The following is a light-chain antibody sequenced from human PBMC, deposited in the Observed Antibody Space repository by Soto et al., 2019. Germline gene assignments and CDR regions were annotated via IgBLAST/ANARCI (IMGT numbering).Light chain of an antibody. V-gene: IGKV3-15*01. CDR3: QQYDKWPRN. J-gene: IGKJ1*01. Sequence: IVMTHSPATLSVSPWERATLSCRASQSVSTNLAWYQQKPGQPPRLLIYFASTRATAVPARFTAGGSGTEFTLTISSLQSDDLAVYYCQQYDKWPRNFGQGTKVDIK. CDR1: QSVSTN. CDR2: FAS.